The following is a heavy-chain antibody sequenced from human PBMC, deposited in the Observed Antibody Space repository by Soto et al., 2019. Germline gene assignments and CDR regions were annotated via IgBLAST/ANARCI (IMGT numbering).Heavy chain of an antibody. CDR1: GFTFRWFG. V-gene: IGHV3-30*18. CDR2: ISNDGSNE. J-gene: IGHJ4*02. D-gene: IGHD3-10*01. Sequence: SGGSLRLSCARSGFTFRWFGMNWVRQAPGKGLEWVARISNDGSNEYYVDSVKGRFTISRDNSKNTLYLQMDSLRAEDTAVYYCAKGEVRGIIPSYFDYWGLGTLVTVSS. CDR3: AKGEVRGIIPSYFDY.